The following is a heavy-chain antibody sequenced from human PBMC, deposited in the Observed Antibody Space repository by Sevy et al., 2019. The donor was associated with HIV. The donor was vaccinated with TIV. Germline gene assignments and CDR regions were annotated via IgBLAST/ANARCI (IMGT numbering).Heavy chain of an antibody. Sequence: GGSLRLSCAASGFTFSTYWMHWVRQAPGKGLVWVSRISSDGSMTNYADSVKGRFTISRDNAKKTVYLQMNSLRVEDTALYYCAGGRYDSSGSFDALDIWGQGTMVTVSS. CDR2: ISSDGSMT. J-gene: IGHJ3*02. CDR3: AGGRYDSSGSFDALDI. D-gene: IGHD3-22*01. V-gene: IGHV3-74*01. CDR1: GFTFSTYW.